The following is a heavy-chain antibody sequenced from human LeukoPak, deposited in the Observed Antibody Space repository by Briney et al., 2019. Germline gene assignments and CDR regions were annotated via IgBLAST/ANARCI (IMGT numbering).Heavy chain of an antibody. CDR1: GGSISSYY. V-gene: IGHV4-4*07. J-gene: IGHJ4*02. Sequence: SETLSLTCTVSGGSISSYYWSWIRQPAGKGLEWIGRIYSSGSTNYNPSLKGRVTMSGDTSKNQISLKLSSVTAADTAVYYCARGSISTSLDYWGQGTLVTVSS. CDR2: IYSSGST. D-gene: IGHD2-2*01. CDR3: ARGSISTSLDY.